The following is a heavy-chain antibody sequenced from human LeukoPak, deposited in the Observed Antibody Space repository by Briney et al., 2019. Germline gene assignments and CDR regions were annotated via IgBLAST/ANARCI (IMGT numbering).Heavy chain of an antibody. Sequence: SETLSLTCTVSGGSINDYWSWIRQPPGKGLEWIGYIKYSGTTDYNPSLKSRVTISVDTSKNQFALKLSSVTAADTAVYYCARDRSSSVGWFDPWGQGTLVTVSS. J-gene: IGHJ5*02. CDR1: GGSINDY. V-gene: IGHV4-59*12. D-gene: IGHD6-6*01. CDR3: ARDRSSSVGWFDP. CDR2: IKYSGTT.